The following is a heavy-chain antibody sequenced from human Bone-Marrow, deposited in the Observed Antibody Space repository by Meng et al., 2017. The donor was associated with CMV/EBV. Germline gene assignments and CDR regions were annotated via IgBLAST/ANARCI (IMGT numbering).Heavy chain of an antibody. J-gene: IGHJ4*02. V-gene: IGHV4-59*11. CDR3: ARGDGDYGYD. D-gene: IGHD4-17*01. CDR2: IYYSGST. Sequence: SETLSLTCTVSGGSISSHYWSWIRQPPGKGLEWIGYIYYSGSTNYNPSLKSRVTISVDTSKNQFSLKLSSVTAADTAVYYCARGDGDYGYDWGQGTLVTVSS. CDR1: GGSISSHY.